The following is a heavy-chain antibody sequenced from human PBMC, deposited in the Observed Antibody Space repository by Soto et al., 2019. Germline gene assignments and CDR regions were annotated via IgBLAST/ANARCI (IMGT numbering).Heavy chain of an antibody. CDR1: GDSISSYY. Sequence: SETLSLTCTVSGDSISSYYWSWIRQPPGKGLEWIGYIYYSGSTNYNPSLKSRVTTSVDTSKNQFSLKLSSVTAADTAVYYCARGGGSYYWGYYYYGMDVWGQGTTVTVSS. J-gene: IGHJ6*02. V-gene: IGHV4-59*01. D-gene: IGHD1-26*01. CDR3: ARGGGSYYWGYYYYGMDV. CDR2: IYYSGST.